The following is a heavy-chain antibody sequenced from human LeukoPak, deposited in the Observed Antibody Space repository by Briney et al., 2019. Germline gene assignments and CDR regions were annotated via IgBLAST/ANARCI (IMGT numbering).Heavy chain of an antibody. CDR1: GFTFSRYA. Sequence: PGGSLRLSCAASGFTFSRYAVHWVRQAPGRGLEYVSPISSNGSNTYYANSVKGRFTISRDNSKNTLYLQMGSLRTEDMAVCYCARDQRYCSSSSCPWEPFDYWGQGTLVTVSS. J-gene: IGHJ4*02. V-gene: IGHV3-64*01. CDR3: ARDQRYCSSSSCPWEPFDY. D-gene: IGHD2-2*01. CDR2: ISSNGSNT.